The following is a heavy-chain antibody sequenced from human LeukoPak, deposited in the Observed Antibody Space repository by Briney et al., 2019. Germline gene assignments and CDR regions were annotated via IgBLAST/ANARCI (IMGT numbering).Heavy chain of an antibody. J-gene: IGHJ4*02. V-gene: IGHV3-64*01. CDR3: ARAPDY. CDR1: GFTFSSYT. CDR2: ISSNGGST. Sequence: GGSLRLSCEASGFTFSSYTMHWVRQAPGKGLEYVSTISSNGGSTYYANSVKGRFTISRDNSKNTLYLQMGSLRAEDMAVYYCARAPDYWGQGTLVTVSS.